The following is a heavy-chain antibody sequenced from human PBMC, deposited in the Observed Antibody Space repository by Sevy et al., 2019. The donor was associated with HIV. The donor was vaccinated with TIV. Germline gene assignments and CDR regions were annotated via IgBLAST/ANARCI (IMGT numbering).Heavy chain of an antibody. CDR2: ISYDGMNK. Sequence: GGSLRLSCAGSGFTFNRYDMHWLRQAPGKGLEWVAAISYDGMNKKYADSVKGRFTISRDNSKNRQYLEMNSLSSEDTAIYYFARSLGAAGQSQDNWFDPWGQGTQVTVSS. D-gene: IGHD6-13*01. CDR3: ARSLGAAGQSQDNWFDP. V-gene: IGHV3-30*03. J-gene: IGHJ5*02. CDR1: GFTFNRYD.